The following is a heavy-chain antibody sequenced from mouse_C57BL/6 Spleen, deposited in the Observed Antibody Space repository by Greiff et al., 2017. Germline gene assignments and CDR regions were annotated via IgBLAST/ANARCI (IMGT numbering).Heavy chain of an antibody. J-gene: IGHJ1*03. Sequence: QVQLQQSDAELVKPGASVKISCKVSGYTFTDHTIHWMKQRPEQGLEWIGYIYPRDGSTKYNEKFKGKATVTADKSYRTAYMQLNSLTSEDSAVYFCAREGTTVVAHWYFDVWGTGTTVTVSS. CDR2: IYPRDGST. V-gene: IGHV1-78*01. CDR1: GYTFTDHT. D-gene: IGHD1-1*01. CDR3: AREGTTVVAHWYFDV.